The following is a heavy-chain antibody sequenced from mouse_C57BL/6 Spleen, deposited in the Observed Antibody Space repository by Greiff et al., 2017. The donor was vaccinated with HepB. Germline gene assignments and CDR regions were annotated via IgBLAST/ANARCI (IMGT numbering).Heavy chain of an antibody. D-gene: IGHD2-4*01. CDR1: GYTFTSYW. J-gene: IGHJ3*01. Sequence: QVQLQQPGAELVKPGASVKMSCKASGYTFTSYWITWVKQRPGQGLEWIGDIYPGSGSTNYNEKFKSKATLTVDTSSSTAYMQLSSLTSEDSAVYYCARVWDYDGAWFAYWGQGTLVTVSA. V-gene: IGHV1-55*01. CDR3: ARVWDYDGAWFAY. CDR2: IYPGSGST.